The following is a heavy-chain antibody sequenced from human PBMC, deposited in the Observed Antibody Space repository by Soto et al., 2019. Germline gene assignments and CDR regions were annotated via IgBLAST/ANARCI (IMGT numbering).Heavy chain of an antibody. CDR1: GFTFSSYS. J-gene: IGHJ4*02. Sequence: GGSLRLSCAASGFTFSSYSMNWVRQAPGKGLEWVSSISSSSSYIYYADSVKGRFTISRDNAKNSLYLQMNSLRAEDTAVYYCARELYGSGSYYRYWGQGTLVTVSS. D-gene: IGHD3-10*01. CDR3: ARELYGSGSYYRY. CDR2: ISSSSSYI. V-gene: IGHV3-21*01.